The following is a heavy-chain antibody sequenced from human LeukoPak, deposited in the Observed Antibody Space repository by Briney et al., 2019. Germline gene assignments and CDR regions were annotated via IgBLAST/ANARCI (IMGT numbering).Heavy chain of an antibody. J-gene: IGHJ4*02. CDR2: IYHSGST. D-gene: IGHD2-2*01. CDR1: GGSISSYY. CDR3: ARDRSSTSSST. Sequence: TSETLSLTCTVSGGSISSYYWSWIRQPPGKGLEWIGYIYHSGSTYYNPSLKSRVTISVDRSKNQFSLKLSSVTAADTAVYYCARDRSSTSSSTWGQGTLVTVSS. V-gene: IGHV4-59*12.